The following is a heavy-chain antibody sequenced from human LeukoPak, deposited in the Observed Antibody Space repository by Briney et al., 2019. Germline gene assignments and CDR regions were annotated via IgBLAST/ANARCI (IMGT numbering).Heavy chain of an antibody. CDR1: GHTFTSYG. CDR2: ISAYNGNT. D-gene: IGHD2-2*02. V-gene: IGHV1-18*01. CDR3: ARDRYCSSTSCYTEYYYYYMDV. J-gene: IGHJ6*03. Sequence: ASVKVSCKASGHTFTSYGISWVRQAPGQGLEWMGWISAYNGNTNYAQKLQGRVTMTTDTSTSTAYMELRSLRSDDTAVYYCARDRYCSSTSCYTEYYYYYMDVWGKGTTVTVSS.